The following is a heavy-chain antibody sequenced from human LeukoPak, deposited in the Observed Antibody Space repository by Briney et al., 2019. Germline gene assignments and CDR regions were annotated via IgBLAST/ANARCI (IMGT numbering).Heavy chain of an antibody. CDR1: GYTFTGYY. D-gene: IGHD3-10*01. CDR2: MNPNSGNT. J-gene: IGHJ4*02. CDR3: AAKFGDFDY. V-gene: IGHV1-8*02. Sequence: GASVKVPCKASGYTFTGYYMHWVRQATGQGLEWMGWMNPNSGNTGYAQKFQGRVTMTRNTSISTAYMELSSLRSEDTAVYYCAAKFGDFDYWGQGTLVTVSS.